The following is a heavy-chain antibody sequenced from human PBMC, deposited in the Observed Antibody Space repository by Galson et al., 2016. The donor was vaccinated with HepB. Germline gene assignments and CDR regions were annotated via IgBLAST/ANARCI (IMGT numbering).Heavy chain of an antibody. CDR1: GFSFSSYS. CDR3: ARNPEVNIILQH. D-gene: IGHD2/OR15-2a*01. Sequence: SLRLSCAASGFSFSSYSMNWVRQAPGKGLEWVSSISSSSSYIYYADSVKGRFTISRDNAKNALYLQMNSLRDEDMAVYYCARNPEVNIILQHWGQGTLVTVSS. J-gene: IGHJ1*01. CDR2: ISSSSSYI. V-gene: IGHV3-21*01.